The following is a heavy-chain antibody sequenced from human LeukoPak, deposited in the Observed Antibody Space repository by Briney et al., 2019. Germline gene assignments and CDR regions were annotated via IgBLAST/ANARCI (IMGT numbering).Heavy chain of an antibody. CDR3: ARSVVVVPAAIYWFDP. Sequence: SETLSLTCTVSGGSISSSSYYWGWIRQPPGKGLEWLGSIYYSGSTYYNPSLKSRVTISVDTSKNQFSLKLSSVTAADTAVYYCARSVVVVPAAIYWFDPWGQGTLVTVSS. CDR2: IYYSGST. J-gene: IGHJ5*02. CDR1: GGSISSSSYY. D-gene: IGHD2-2*01. V-gene: IGHV4-39*01.